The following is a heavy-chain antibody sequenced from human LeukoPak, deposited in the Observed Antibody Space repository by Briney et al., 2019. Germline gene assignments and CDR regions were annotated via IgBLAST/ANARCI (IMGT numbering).Heavy chain of an antibody. J-gene: IGHJ5*02. CDR3: ARVGRFSEWLAEYNWFDP. D-gene: IGHD3-3*01. Sequence: PSETLSLTCTVSGGSISSGDYYWSWIRQPPGKGLEWIGYIYYSGSTYYNPSLKSRVTISVDTSKNQFSLKLSSVTAADTAVYYCARVGRFSEWLAEYNWFDPWGQGTLVTVSS. CDR2: IYYSGST. CDR1: GGSISSGDYY. V-gene: IGHV4-30-4*08.